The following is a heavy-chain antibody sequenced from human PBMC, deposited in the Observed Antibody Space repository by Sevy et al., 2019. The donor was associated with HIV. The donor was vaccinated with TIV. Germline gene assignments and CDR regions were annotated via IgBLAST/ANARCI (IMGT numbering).Heavy chain of an antibody. V-gene: IGHV3-30*18. CDR3: AKQGGYCSNGVCYRAFDY. CDR1: GFTFGSFG. D-gene: IGHD2-8*01. CDR2: ISHDGSNK. J-gene: IGHJ4*02. Sequence: GGSLRLSCAASGFTFGSFGMHWVRQAPGKGLEWVAIISHDGSNKIYADSVKGRFTISRDNSKNTLYLQMDSLRADDTAVYYCAKQGGYCSNGVCYRAFDYWGQGTLVTVSS.